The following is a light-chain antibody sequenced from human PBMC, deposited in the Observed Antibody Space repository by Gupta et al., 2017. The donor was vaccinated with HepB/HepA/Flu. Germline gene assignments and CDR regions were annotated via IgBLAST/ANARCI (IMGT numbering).Light chain of an antibody. CDR1: QSVSSSY. J-gene: IGKJ4*01. CDR2: GAS. CDR3: RQYGSSPPVT. Sequence: EIVLTQSPGTLSLSPGERATLSCRASQSVSSSYLAWYQQKPGQAPRLLIYGASSRATGIPDRFSGSGSGTDFTLTISRLEPEDFAVYYCRQYGSSPPVTFGGGTKVEIK. V-gene: IGKV3-20*01.